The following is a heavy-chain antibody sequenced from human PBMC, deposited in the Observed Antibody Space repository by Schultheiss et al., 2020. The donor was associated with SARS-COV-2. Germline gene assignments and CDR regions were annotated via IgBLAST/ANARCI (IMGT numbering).Heavy chain of an antibody. CDR3: ARGDYDFWSGYQYYFDY. Sequence: SVKVSCKASGYTFTSYGISWVRQAPGQGLEWMGGIIPIFGTATYAQKFQGRVTITADESTSTAYMELSSLRSEDTAVYYCARGDYDFWSGYQYYFDYWGQGTLVTVSS. CDR2: IIPIFGTA. J-gene: IGHJ4*02. D-gene: IGHD3-3*01. V-gene: IGHV1-69*13. CDR1: GYTFTSYG.